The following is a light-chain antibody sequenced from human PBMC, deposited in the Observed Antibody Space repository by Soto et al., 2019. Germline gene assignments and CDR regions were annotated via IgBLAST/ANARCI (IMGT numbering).Light chain of an antibody. CDR1: QSVTTN. Sequence: EIVLTQSPGTLSLSPGERATLSCRASQSVTTNLAWYQQKPGQAPRLLIYDVFRRAIGVSDRFSGSGSGTDFTLTISGLELEDFAVYYCLQCGSSPWSFGQGTKVESK. J-gene: IGKJ1*01. CDR3: LQCGSSPWS. V-gene: IGKV3-20*01. CDR2: DVF.